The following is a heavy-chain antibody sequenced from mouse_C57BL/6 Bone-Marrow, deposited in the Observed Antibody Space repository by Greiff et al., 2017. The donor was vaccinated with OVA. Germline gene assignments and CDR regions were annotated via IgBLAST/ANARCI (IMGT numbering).Heavy chain of an antibody. CDR3: TTCYYGRYYFDY. Sequence: EVQLQQSGAELVRPGASVKLSCTASGFNIKDDYMHWVKQRPEQGLEWIGWIDPENGDTEYASKFQGKATITADTSSNTAYLQLSSLTSEDTAVYYCTTCYYGRYYFDYWGQGTTLTVSS. CDR1: GFNIKDDY. CDR2: IDPENGDT. V-gene: IGHV14-4*01. D-gene: IGHD1-1*01. J-gene: IGHJ2*01.